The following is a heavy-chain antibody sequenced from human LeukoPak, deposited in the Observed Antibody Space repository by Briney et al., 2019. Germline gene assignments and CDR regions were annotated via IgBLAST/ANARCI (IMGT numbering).Heavy chain of an antibody. CDR1: GGSISDYY. J-gene: IGHJ5*02. CDR3: ARSYLGGTYYDWFDP. D-gene: IGHD1-26*01. V-gene: IGHV4-4*07. CDR2: IYASGST. Sequence: PSETLSLTCTVSGGSISDYYWNWIRQPAGKGLEWIGRIYASGSTNYNPSLRSRVTMSVDKSKNQFSLKLTSATAADTAVYYCARSYLGGTYYDWFDPWGQGTLVTVSS.